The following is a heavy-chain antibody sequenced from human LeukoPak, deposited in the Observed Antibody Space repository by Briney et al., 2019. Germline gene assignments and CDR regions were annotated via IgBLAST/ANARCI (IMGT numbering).Heavy chain of an antibody. CDR3: ARVIPYDNSGYYKFPFDY. D-gene: IGHD3-22*01. V-gene: IGHV4-34*01. J-gene: IGHJ4*02. Sequence: PSETLSLTCAVYGGSFRGYYWSWIRQPPGKGLGWIGEINHSGSTNYNPSLKSRVTISVDTSKNQFSLKLSSVTAADTAVYYCARVIPYDNSGYYKFPFDYWGQGTLVTVSS. CDR2: INHSGST. CDR1: GGSFRGYY.